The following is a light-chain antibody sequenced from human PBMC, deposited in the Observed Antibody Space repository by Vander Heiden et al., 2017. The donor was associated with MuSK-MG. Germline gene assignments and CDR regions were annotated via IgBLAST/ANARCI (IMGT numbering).Light chain of an antibody. CDR1: RSNIRAGYD. CDR2: DND. CDR3: QSYDSRLTFSYV. Sequence: QSVLTQPPSVSGAPGQRVTISCTGSRSNIRAGYDVHWQHQTPEPAPKLLLYDNDNRPSGVPDRFPGSKSGNSASLAITGLQAGDEADYYCQSYDSRLTFSYVFGTGTKVTVL. J-gene: IGLJ1*01. V-gene: IGLV1-40*01.